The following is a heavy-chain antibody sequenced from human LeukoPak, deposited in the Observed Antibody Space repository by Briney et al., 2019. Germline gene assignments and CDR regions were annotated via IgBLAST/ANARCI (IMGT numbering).Heavy chain of an antibody. CDR3: AGHIVLMVYALTNWFDP. CDR1: GGSISSSSYY. Sequence: PSETLSLTCTVSGGSISSSSYYWGWIRQPPGKGLEWIGSIYYSGSTYYNPSLKSRVTISVDTSKNQFSLKLSSVTAADTAVYYCAGHIVLMVYALTNWFDPWGQGTLVTVSS. V-gene: IGHV4-39*01. D-gene: IGHD2-8*01. CDR2: IYYSGST. J-gene: IGHJ5*02.